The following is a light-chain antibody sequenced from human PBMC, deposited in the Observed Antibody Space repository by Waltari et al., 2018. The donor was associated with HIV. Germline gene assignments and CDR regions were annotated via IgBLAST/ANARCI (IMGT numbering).Light chain of an antibody. V-gene: IGKV2-30*01. J-gene: IGKJ1*01. Sequence: EVVMTQFPVSLSVTSGQSAFIFCRSSESLVSSDGNTYLSWFRQRPGQSPRRLIYKVSNRESGVPGRFSGSGSGSFFTLRISHVQADDVGILQASLWGWTFGPGTKLEI. CDR2: KVS. CDR3: SLWGWT. CDR1: ESLVSSDGNTY.